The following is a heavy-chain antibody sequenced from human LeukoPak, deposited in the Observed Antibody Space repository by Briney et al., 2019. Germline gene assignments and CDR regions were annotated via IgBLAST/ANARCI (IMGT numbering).Heavy chain of an antibody. D-gene: IGHD4-17*01. V-gene: IGHV4-59*01. CDR1: GVSLSRYY. CDR2: IYYSGST. J-gene: IGHJ5*02. CDR3: ARACGDSAADWFDP. Sequence: SETLSLTWYVSGVSLSRYYWSWIRQPPGKGLEWIGYIYYSGSTNYNPSLKSRVTISVDTSKNQFSLKLSSVTAADTAVYYCARACGDSAADWFDPAGRGTLVTVSS.